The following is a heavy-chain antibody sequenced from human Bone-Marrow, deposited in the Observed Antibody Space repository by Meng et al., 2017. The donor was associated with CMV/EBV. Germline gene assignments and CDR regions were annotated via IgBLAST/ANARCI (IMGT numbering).Heavy chain of an antibody. J-gene: IGHJ5*02. CDR1: GYTFTSYG. Sequence: ASVKVSCKASGYTFTSYGISWVRQASGQGLEWMGWISAYNGNTNYAQKLQGRVTMTTDTSTSTAYMELSSLRSEDTAVYYCARAGHFWSGYSPWFDPWGQGTLVTVSS. V-gene: IGHV1-18*01. CDR2: ISAYNGNT. CDR3: ARAGHFWSGYSPWFDP. D-gene: IGHD3-3*02.